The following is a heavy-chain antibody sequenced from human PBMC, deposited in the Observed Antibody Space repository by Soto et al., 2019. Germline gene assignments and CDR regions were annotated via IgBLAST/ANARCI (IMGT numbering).Heavy chain of an antibody. D-gene: IGHD2-2*01. CDR2: INSDGSST. V-gene: IGHV3-74*01. Sequence: GGSLRLSCAASGFTFSSYWMHWVRQAPGKGLVWVSRINSDGSSTSYADSVKGRFTISRDNAKNTLYLQMNSLRAEDTAVYYCARDDIVVVPAAMIYGFDPWGQGTLVTVSS. CDR3: ARDDIVVVPAAMIYGFDP. CDR1: GFTFSSYW. J-gene: IGHJ5*02.